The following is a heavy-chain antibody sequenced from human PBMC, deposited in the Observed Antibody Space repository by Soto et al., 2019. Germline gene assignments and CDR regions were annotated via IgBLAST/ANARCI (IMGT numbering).Heavy chain of an antibody. CDR1: GGTFSSYA. Sequence: QVPLVQSGAEVKKPGSSVTVSCKASGGTFSSYAIHWVRQAPGQGLEWMGEIIPMYGPAKYAQRFQGRVTITADESTTTFYMELTSLTSQDTAVYYFARVTSMVRGVIDNWFDPWGHGTLVTVSS. CDR2: IIPMYGPA. J-gene: IGHJ5*02. D-gene: IGHD3-10*01. CDR3: ARVTSMVRGVIDNWFDP. V-gene: IGHV1-69*01.